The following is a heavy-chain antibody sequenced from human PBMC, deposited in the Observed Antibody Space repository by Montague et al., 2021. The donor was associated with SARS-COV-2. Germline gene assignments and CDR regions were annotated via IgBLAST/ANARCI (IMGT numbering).Heavy chain of an antibody. V-gene: IGHV5-51*01. CDR3: ASKAVYSSRLTTYGMDV. J-gene: IGHJ6*02. D-gene: IGHD3-22*01. Sequence: QSGAEVKKPGESLKISCQGSGYSFTNYWIGWVRQMPGKGLEWMGXIYPSDSETRYNPSFQGQVTISADKSTSTAYLQWNRLKASDTALYFCASKAVYSSRLTTYGMDVWGQGTTVTVSS. CDR2: IYPSDSET. CDR1: GYSFTNYW.